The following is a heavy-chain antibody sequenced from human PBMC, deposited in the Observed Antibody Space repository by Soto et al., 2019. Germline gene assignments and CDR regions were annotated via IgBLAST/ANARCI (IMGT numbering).Heavy chain of an antibody. CDR3: GRAPGS. J-gene: IGHJ5*02. Sequence: QLQLQESGPGLVKPSETLSLTCTISGGSMSSISDSEYWGWTRQFPGKGLEWIASVYKNGRTTYTPSLNRRDTMSVDTCQNRFSQRLTSVTAADTVVYYCGRAPGSWGQGSLVTVSS. D-gene: IGHD5-12*01. V-gene: IGHV4-39*02. CDR2: VYKNGRT. CDR1: GGSMSSISDSEY.